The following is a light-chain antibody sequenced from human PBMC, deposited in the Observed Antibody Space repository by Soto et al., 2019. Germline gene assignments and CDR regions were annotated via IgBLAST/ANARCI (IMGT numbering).Light chain of an antibody. V-gene: IGLV2-8*01. CDR2: EVS. CDR1: SGNVGGYGY. CDR3: SSYAGNNKGV. Sequence: QSALTQPPSASGSPGQSVTISCTGTSGNVGGYGYVTWYQQHPGKAPKLMIYEVSKRPSGVPDRFSGSKSGNTASLTVSGLQAEDEADYYCSSYAGNNKGVFGTGTKVTVL. J-gene: IGLJ1*01.